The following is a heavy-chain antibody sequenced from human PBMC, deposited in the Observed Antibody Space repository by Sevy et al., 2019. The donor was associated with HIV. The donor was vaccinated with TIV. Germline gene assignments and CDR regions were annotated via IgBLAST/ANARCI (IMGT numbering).Heavy chain of an antibody. CDR1: GFTFSSYA. CDR3: ARDPSRGAHVWYYYGMDV. Sequence: GGSLRLSCAASGFTFSSYAMHWVRQAPGKGLEWVAVISYDGSNKYYADSVKGRFTISRDNSKNTLYLQMNSLRAEDTAVYYCARDPSRGAHVWYYYGMDVWGQGTTVTVSS. CDR2: ISYDGSNK. J-gene: IGHJ6*02. V-gene: IGHV3-30*04. D-gene: IGHD3-16*01.